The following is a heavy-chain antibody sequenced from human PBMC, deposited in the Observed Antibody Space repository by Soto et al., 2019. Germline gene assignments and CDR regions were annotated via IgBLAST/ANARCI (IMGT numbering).Heavy chain of an antibody. CDR3: ARGGAMGVDY. V-gene: IGHV3-74*01. Sequence: GWSLRLSCTSSVFTFNTHWMHWVRQAPGKGLVWVSRIYFDGITTNYADSVKGRLTVSRDNAKNTVHLHVNTLRDEDTAVYYCARGGAMGVDYWGQGTLVTVSS. CDR2: IYFDGITT. D-gene: IGHD1-26*01. J-gene: IGHJ4*02. CDR1: VFTFNTHW.